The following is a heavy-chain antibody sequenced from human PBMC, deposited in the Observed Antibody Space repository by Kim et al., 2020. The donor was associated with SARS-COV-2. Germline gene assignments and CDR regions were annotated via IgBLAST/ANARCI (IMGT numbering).Heavy chain of an antibody. CDR3: ARDLYYYDSSGLYYFDY. V-gene: IGHV4-30-2*04. Sequence: LKSRVTRSVDTSKNQFSLKLSSVTAADTAVYYCARDLYYYDSSGLYYFDYWGQGTLVTVSS. J-gene: IGHJ4*02. D-gene: IGHD3-22*01.